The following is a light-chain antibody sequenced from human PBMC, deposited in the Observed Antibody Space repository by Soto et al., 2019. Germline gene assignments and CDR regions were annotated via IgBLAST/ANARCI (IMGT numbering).Light chain of an antibody. CDR3: QQYGGSPLT. J-gene: IGKJ2*01. CDR2: DAS. Sequence: EIVLTQSPGTLSLSPGERATLSCRASQSVSSSYLAWYQQKSGQAPRLLIYDASSRATGIPDRFSGSGSGTDFTLTISRLEPEDFAVYYWQQYGGSPLTFGQGTKLESK. V-gene: IGKV3-20*01. CDR1: QSVSSSY.